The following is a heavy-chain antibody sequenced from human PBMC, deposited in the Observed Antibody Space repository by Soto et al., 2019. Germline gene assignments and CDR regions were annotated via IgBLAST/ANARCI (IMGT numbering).Heavy chain of an antibody. CDR3: ARGRIPSAIFDWFDP. J-gene: IGHJ5*02. CDR2: IWSDGSTE. V-gene: IGHV3-33*01. CDR1: GFTFDRYG. D-gene: IGHD2-2*01. Sequence: QTGGSLRLSCAASGFTFDRYGMHWVRQAPGKGLEWVAVIWSDGSTEYYADSVKGRFTISRDNSKNTMYLQMNSLRGEDTGVYYCARGRIPSAIFDWFDPWGQGTLVTVSS.